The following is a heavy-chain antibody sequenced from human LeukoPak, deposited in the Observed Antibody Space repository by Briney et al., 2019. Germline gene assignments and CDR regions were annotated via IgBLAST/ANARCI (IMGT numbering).Heavy chain of an antibody. V-gene: IGHV4-59*08. Sequence: SQTLSLTCTVSGGSISSYYWSWIRQPPGKGLEWIGYIYYSGSTNYNPSLKSRVTISVDTSKNQFSLKLSSVTAADTAVYYCARGVGIEYFQHWGQGTLVTVSS. J-gene: IGHJ1*01. CDR3: ARGVGIEYFQH. D-gene: IGHD2-8*02. CDR1: GGSISSYY. CDR2: IYYSGST.